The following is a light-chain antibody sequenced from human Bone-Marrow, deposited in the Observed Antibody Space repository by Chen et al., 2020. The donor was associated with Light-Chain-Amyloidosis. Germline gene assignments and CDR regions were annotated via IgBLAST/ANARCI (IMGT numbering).Light chain of an antibody. CDR1: QSVDTY. V-gene: IGKV3-11*01. Sequence: EIVLTQSPATLSLSPGERATLSCRASQSVDTYLVWYQQKPGQPPRLLISGASTRASGIPARFSGSGSGTDFTLTISSLEPEDFAVYYCQQRSNWPLTFGGGTKVEIK. CDR3: QQRSNWPLT. J-gene: IGKJ4*01. CDR2: GAS.